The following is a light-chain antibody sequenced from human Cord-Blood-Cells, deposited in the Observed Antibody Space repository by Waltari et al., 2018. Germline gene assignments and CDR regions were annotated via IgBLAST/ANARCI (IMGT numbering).Light chain of an antibody. Sequence: DIQMTQSPSSLSASVGDRVTITCRASQSISSYLNWYQQKPGKAPKLLIYAASNLQSGVPSRFSGSGSGTDFTLTVSSLQPEDFATYFGQQSYSTPYTVGRGTKLEIK. CDR2: AAS. CDR3: QQSYSTPYT. CDR1: QSISSY. V-gene: IGKV1-39*01. J-gene: IGKJ2*01.